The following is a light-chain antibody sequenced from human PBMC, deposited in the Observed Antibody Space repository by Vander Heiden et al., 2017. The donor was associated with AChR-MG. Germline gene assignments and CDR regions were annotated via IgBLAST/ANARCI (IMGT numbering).Light chain of an antibody. Sequence: DIVMTQSPLPLPVTPGEPASISCRSSQSLLHSNGYNYLDWYLQKPGQAPQLLNYLGSNRASGVPDRFSGSGSGTDFTLKISRVDAEDVGVYYCMQALQTPNTFGQGTRLEIK. CDR3: MQALQTPNT. V-gene: IGKV2-28*01. CDR1: QSLLHSNGYNY. J-gene: IGKJ5*01. CDR2: LGS.